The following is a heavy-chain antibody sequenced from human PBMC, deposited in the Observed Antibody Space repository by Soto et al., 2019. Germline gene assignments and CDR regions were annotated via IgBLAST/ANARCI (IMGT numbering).Heavy chain of an antibody. Sequence: QVQLVQSGAEVKKPGSSVKVSCKASGGTFSSYAISWVRQAPGQGLEWMGGIIPIFGTANYAQKFQGRVTITADEPTSTAYMELSSLRSEDTAVYYCARGPKERFFDWGYYYYGMDVWGQGTTVTVSS. CDR2: IIPIFGTA. J-gene: IGHJ6*02. CDR1: GGTFSSYA. CDR3: ARGPKERFFDWGYYYYGMDV. D-gene: IGHD3-9*01. V-gene: IGHV1-69*12.